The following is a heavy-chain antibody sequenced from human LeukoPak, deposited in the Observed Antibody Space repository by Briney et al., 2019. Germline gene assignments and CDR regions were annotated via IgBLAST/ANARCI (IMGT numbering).Heavy chain of an antibody. J-gene: IGHJ5*02. D-gene: IGHD4-11*01. CDR2: MNPKSGNK. CDR1: GYTFTSYD. V-gene: IGHV1-8*01. Sequence: GGSVKVSCKASGYTFTSYDINWVRQASGQGVEGMGWMNPKSGNKVYAQELQGRDTMTRNSYKNRVHMEVSSLRSEDTAVYYCARGATTVDRGFHPWPQGTLVTVSS. CDR3: ARGATTVDRGFHP.